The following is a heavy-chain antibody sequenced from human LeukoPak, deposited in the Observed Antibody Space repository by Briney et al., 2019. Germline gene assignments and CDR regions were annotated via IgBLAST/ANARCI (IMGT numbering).Heavy chain of an antibody. J-gene: IGHJ3*02. CDR2: ICHSGST. Sequence: PSHTVSLMCGVWGGSISSVPDFGTWIRQAPGEGVEWIGYICHSGSTYYNPSLKSRVTISVARSKNQFSLKLSSVPAADTAVYYCAREPFSRGNSYGTGAFDIWGQETMVTVPS. V-gene: IGHV4-30-2*01. CDR3: AREPFSRGNSYGTGAFDI. CDR1: GGSISSVPDF. D-gene: IGHD5-18*01.